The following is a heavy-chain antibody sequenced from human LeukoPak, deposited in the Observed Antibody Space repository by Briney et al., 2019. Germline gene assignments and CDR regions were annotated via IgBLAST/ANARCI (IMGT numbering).Heavy chain of an antibody. V-gene: IGHV3-72*01. CDR1: GFTFSDHY. CDR2: TRNKANSYTT. J-gene: IGHJ6*03. Sequence: GGSLRLSCAASGFTFSDHYMDWVRQAPGKGLEWVGRTRNKANSYTTEYAASVKGRFTISRDDTKNSLYLQMNSLKTEDTAVYYCARDRSYPDSYYYYMDVWGKGTTVTVSS. D-gene: IGHD1-26*01. CDR3: ARDRSYPDSYYYYMDV.